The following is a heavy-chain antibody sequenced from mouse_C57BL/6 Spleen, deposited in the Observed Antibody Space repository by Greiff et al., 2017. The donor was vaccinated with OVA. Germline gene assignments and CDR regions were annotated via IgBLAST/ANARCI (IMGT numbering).Heavy chain of an antibody. V-gene: IGHV1-62-2*01. J-gene: IGHJ2*01. D-gene: IGHD1-1*01. CDR1: GYTFTEYT. Sequence: VKVVESGAELVKPGASVKLSCKASGYTFTEYTIHWVKQRSGQGLEWIGWFYPGSGSIKYNEKFKDKATLTADKSSSTVYMELSRLTSEDSAVYCCARHEEAYGSSYEGYYFDYWGQGTTLTVSS. CDR3: ARHEEAYGSSYEGYYFDY. CDR2: FYPGSGSI.